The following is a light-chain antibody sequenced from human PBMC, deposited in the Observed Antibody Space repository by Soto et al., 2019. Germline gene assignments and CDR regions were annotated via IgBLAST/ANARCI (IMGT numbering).Light chain of an antibody. CDR2: NTN. V-gene: IGLV8-61*01. CDR1: SGSVSTSYY. Sequence: QTVVTQEPSFSVSPGRTVTLTCGLSSGSVSTSYYPSWYQQTPGQAPRTLIYNTNTCSSGVPDRFSGSILGNKAALTITGAQADDESDYYCVLYMGSGTWVFGGGTKLTVL. J-gene: IGLJ3*02. CDR3: VLYMGSGTWV.